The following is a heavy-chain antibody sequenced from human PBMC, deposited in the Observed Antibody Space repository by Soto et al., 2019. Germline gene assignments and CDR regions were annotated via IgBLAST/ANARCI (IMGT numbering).Heavy chain of an antibody. J-gene: IGHJ5*02. D-gene: IGHD6-19*01. Sequence: ASVKVSCKASGYTFTSYAMHWVRQAPGQRLEWMGWINAGNGNTKYSQKFQGRVTITRDTSASTAYMELSSLRSEDTAVYYCARAPSAVAAFDPWGQGTLVTVS. V-gene: IGHV1-3*01. CDR1: GYTFTSYA. CDR2: INAGNGNT. CDR3: ARAPSAVAAFDP.